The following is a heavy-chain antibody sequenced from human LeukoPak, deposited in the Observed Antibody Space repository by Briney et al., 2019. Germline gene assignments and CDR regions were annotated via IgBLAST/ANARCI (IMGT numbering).Heavy chain of an antibody. J-gene: IGHJ4*02. V-gene: IGHV5-51*01. CDR3: ARPSGIYFPFDY. CDR1: GYSFTRYW. Sequence: GESLKISCQTSGYSFTRYWIAWVRQTPGKGLGWMGIVYPDDSDTRDSPAVQSQVTISADKSISTAYLHWSSLKASDTAVYYCARPSGIYFPFDYWGQGTLVTVSS. D-gene: IGHD1-26*01. CDR2: VYPDDSDT.